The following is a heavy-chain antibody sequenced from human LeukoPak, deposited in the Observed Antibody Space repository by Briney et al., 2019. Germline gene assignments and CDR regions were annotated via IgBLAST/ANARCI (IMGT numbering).Heavy chain of an antibody. CDR3: AKVWKGQMATIDY. V-gene: IGHV3-23*01. Sequence: GGSLRLSCAASGFTFSSYAVSWVRQAPGKGLEWVSAISGSGGSTYYADSVKGRFTISRDNSKNTLYLQMNSLRAEDTAVYYCAKVWKGQMATIDYWGQGTLVTVSS. J-gene: IGHJ4*02. D-gene: IGHD5-24*01. CDR2: ISGSGGST. CDR1: GFTFSSYA.